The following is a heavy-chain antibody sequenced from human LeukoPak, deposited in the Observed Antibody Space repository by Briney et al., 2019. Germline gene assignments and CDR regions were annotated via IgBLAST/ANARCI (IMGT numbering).Heavy chain of an antibody. V-gene: IGHV1-8*01. J-gene: IGHJ6*03. CDR1: GYTFTSYD. CDR3: ARPSSNLVTQKYYYMDV. CDR2: MNPNSGNT. Sequence: GASVKVSCKASGYTFTSYDINWVRHATGQGLEWVGWMNPNSGNTGYAQKFQGRVTMTRNTSISTAYMELSSLRSEDTAVYYCARPSSNLVTQKYYYMDVWGKGTTVTVSS. D-gene: IGHD4-23*01.